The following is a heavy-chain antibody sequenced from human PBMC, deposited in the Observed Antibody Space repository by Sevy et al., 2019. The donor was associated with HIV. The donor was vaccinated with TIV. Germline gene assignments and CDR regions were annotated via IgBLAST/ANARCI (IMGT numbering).Heavy chain of an antibody. Sequence: GGSLRLSCAASGFALSNYYAMHWVRQAPGKGLECVALISYDGSDKYYGNTVKGRFTISRDNFKNTLYLQMNSLTTEDTAVYYCARPRANYVDNYFFYAMDVWGQGTTVTVSS. V-gene: IGHV3-30-3*01. CDR2: ISYDGSDK. CDR3: ARPRANYVDNYFFYAMDV. D-gene: IGHD4-17*01. J-gene: IGHJ6*02. CDR1: GFALSNYYA.